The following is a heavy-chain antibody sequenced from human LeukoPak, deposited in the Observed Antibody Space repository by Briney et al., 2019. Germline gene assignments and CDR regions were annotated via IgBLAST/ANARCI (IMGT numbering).Heavy chain of an antibody. J-gene: IGHJ2*01. D-gene: IGHD6-19*01. Sequence: PSETLSLTCTVVGGSITSDYWSWIRQPAGKGLEWIGRIFTSGSTAYNPSLKSRVTISVDTSKNQFSLKLSSVTAADTAVYYCARQRYSSGWYDLGFFDLWGRGTLVTVSS. CDR2: IFTSGST. CDR1: GGSITSDY. CDR3: ARQRYSSGWYDLGFFDL. V-gene: IGHV4-4*07.